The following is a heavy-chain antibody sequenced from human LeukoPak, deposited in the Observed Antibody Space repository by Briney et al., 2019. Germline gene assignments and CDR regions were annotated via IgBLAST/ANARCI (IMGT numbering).Heavy chain of an antibody. D-gene: IGHD1-26*01. CDR3: AKAMYSGTYSGMDV. J-gene: IGHJ6*02. CDR1: GFIFNTYG. Sequence: GGSLRLSCAASGFIFNTYGMHWVRQAPGKGLEWVSAISGSGGSTYYADSVKGRFTISRDNSKNTLYLQMNSLRAEDTAVYFCAKAMYSGTYSGMDVWGQGTTVTVSS. V-gene: IGHV3-23*01. CDR2: ISGSGGST.